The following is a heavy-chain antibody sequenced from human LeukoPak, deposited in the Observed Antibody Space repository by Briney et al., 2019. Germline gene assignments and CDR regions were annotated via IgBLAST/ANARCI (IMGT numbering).Heavy chain of an antibody. CDR1: GFTFSSYG. D-gene: IGHD3-10*01. CDR2: ISSDGRDK. Sequence: GGSLRLSCAASGFTFSSYGMQWVRQAPGKGLEGVALISSDGRDKYYGDSVKGRFTISRDNSKNTLYLQMNSPRAEDTAVYYCAKDGATTWFGEATWGQGTPVTVSS. J-gene: IGHJ5*02. V-gene: IGHV3-30*18. CDR3: AKDGATTWFGEAT.